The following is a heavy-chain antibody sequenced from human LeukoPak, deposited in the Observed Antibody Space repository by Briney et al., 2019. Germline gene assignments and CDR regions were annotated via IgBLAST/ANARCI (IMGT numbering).Heavy chain of an antibody. D-gene: IGHD1-26*01. CDR3: ARGKRELLAGYFDY. CDR1: GYTFTTYG. Sequence: ASVKVSCKASGYTFTTYGISWVRQAPGQGLEWMGWISAYNGNTNYAQKVQGRVTMTTDTSTSTAYMELRSLRSGDTAVYYCARGKRELLAGYFDYWGQGTLVTVSS. CDR2: ISAYNGNT. J-gene: IGHJ4*02. V-gene: IGHV1-18*01.